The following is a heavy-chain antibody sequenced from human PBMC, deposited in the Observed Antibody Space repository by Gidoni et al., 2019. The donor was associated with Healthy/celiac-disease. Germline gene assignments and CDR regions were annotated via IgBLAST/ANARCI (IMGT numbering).Heavy chain of an antibody. J-gene: IGHJ4*02. V-gene: IGHV3-30-3*01. CDR1: GFTFSRYA. CDR3: ARGEEGFGELLRAGFYY. Sequence: QVQLVESGGGVVQPGRSLRLSCAASGFTFSRYAMHWVRQAPGKGLEWVAVISYDGSNKYYADSVKGRFTISRDNSKNTLYLQMNSLRAEDTAVYYCARGEEGFGELLRAGFYYWGQGTLVTVSS. CDR2: ISYDGSNK. D-gene: IGHD3-10*01.